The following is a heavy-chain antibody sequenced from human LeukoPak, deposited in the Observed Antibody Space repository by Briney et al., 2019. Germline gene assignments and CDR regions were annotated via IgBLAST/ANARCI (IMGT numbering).Heavy chain of an antibody. Sequence: GGSLRLSCAASGFTFSNSAMSWVRQAPGKGLEWVSTLSGSGITTYYADSVKGRFTISRDNSKNTVNLQMNSLRAEDTALYYCAKRTKSGWSTDAFDIWGQGTKVTVSS. J-gene: IGHJ3*02. D-gene: IGHD6-19*01. CDR3: AKRTKSGWSTDAFDI. V-gene: IGHV3-23*01. CDR2: LSGSGITT. CDR1: GFTFSNSA.